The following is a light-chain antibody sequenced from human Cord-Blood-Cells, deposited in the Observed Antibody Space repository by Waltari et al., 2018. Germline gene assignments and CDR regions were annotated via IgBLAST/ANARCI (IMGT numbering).Light chain of an antibody. CDR2: GAS. CDR3: QQYGSSPWT. J-gene: IGKJ1*01. Sequence: EIVLTQSPGTLSLSPGERATLSCRASQGVSSSYLAWDQQKPGQAPRLLSYGASRRATVIPDRLSGSGSGTDFTLTISRLEPEDFAVYYCQQYGSSPWTFGQGTKVEIK. V-gene: IGKV3-20*01. CDR1: QGVSSSY.